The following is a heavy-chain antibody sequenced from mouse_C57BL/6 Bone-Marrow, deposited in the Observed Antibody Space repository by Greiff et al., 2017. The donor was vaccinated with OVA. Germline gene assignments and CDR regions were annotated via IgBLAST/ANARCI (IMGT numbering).Heavy chain of an antibody. Sequence: EVKLVESGGGLVQSGRSLRLSCATSGFTFSDFYMEWVRQAPGKGLEWIAASRNKANDYTTEYSASVKGRFIVSRDTSQSILYLQMNALRAEDTAIYYCARDGVLGYAMDYWGQGTSVTVSS. D-gene: IGHD1-1*01. CDR2: SRNKANDYTT. J-gene: IGHJ4*01. CDR3: ARDGVLGYAMDY. CDR1: GFTFSDFY. V-gene: IGHV7-1*01.